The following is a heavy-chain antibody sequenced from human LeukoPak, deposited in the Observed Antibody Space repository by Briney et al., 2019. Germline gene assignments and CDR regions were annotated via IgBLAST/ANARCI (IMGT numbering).Heavy chain of an antibody. J-gene: IGHJ4*02. CDR1: GFAFSSYW. Sequence: PGGSLRLSCAASGFAFSSYWMHWVRQAPGKGLEWVSAISGSGGSTYYADSVKGRFTISRDNSKNTLYLQMNSLRAEDTAVYYCAKEFYYGSGSYYPTFDYWGQGTLVTVSS. D-gene: IGHD3-10*01. V-gene: IGHV3-23*01. CDR3: AKEFYYGSGSYYPTFDY. CDR2: ISGSGGST.